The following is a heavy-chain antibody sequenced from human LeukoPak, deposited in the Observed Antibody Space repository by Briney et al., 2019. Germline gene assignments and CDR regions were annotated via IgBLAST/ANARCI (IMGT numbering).Heavy chain of an antibody. Sequence: GASVKVSCKASGYTFTGYYMHWVRQAPGQGLEWMGRINPNSGGTNYAQKFQGRVTMTRDTSISTAYMELSRLRSDDTAVYYCAREGDYDSSGYYFDYWGQGTLVTVSS. J-gene: IGHJ4*02. D-gene: IGHD3-22*01. CDR1: GYTFTGYY. CDR3: AREGDYDSSGYYFDY. V-gene: IGHV1-2*06. CDR2: INPNSGGT.